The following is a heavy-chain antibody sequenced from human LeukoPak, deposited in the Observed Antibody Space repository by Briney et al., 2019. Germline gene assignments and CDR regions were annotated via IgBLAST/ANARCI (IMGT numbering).Heavy chain of an antibody. CDR3: AKPHTPYCSGGTCYLFDY. D-gene: IGHD2-15*01. CDR2: VSGGSSST. V-gene: IGHV3-23*01. Sequence: GGSLRLSCVASGFSLSGYGMSWVRQAPGKGLEWVSTVSGGSSSTYYADSVKGRLTMSRDNSNNTVYLQMNSLRVDDTAVYYCAKPHTPYCSGGTCYLFDYWGQGTLVTVSS. CDR1: GFSLSGYG. J-gene: IGHJ4*02.